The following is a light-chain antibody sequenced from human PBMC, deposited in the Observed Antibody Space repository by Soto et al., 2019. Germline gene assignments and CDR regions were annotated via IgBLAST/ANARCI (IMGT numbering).Light chain of an antibody. Sequence: QSVLTQPASVSGSPGQSITISCTGTSSDVGTYNLVSWYQHHPGKAPKLMIYEGSKRPSGVSNRFSGSKSGNTASLTISGLQAEDEAYYYCCSYAGSSTYVFGTGTKVTVL. CDR2: EGS. V-gene: IGLV2-23*01. CDR1: SSDVGTYNL. J-gene: IGLJ1*01. CDR3: CSYAGSSTYV.